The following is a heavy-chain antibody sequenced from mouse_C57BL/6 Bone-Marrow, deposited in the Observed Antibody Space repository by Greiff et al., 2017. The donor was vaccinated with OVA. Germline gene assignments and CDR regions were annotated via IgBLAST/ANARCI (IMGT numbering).Heavy chain of an antibody. V-gene: IGHV5-16*01. D-gene: IGHD2-1*01. Sequence: HRVPSEGCFVQPGSSMTLSCTASVFPFSDYYMAWVRQVPEKGLEWVANINYDGSSTYYLDSLTSRFIISRDNAKNILYLQMSRLKSEDTATYYCAREGGNYPYWYCDVWGTGTTVTVSS. J-gene: IGHJ1*03. CDR1: VFPFSDYY. CDR3: AREGGNYPYWYCDV. CDR2: INYDGSST.